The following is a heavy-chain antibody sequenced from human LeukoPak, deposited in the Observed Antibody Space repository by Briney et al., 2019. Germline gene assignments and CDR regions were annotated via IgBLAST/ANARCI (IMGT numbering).Heavy chain of an antibody. CDR1: GYTFTGYY. D-gene: IGHD6-19*01. CDR3: ARDRRTGYSSGWYLRDYGMDV. CDR2: ISPNSGGT. V-gene: IGHV1-2*02. Sequence: ASVKVSCKASGYTFTGYYMHWVRPAPGQGLEWMGWISPNSGGTNYAQKFQGRVTMTRDTSISTAYMELSRLRSDDTAVYYCARDRRTGYSSGWYLRDYGMDVWGQGTTVTVSS. J-gene: IGHJ6*02.